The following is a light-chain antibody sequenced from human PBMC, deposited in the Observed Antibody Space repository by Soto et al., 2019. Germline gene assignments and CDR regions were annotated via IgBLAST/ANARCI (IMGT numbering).Light chain of an antibody. V-gene: IGKV1-5*03. J-gene: IGKJ1*01. Sequence: DIQMTQSPSTLSASVGDRVTITCRASQSISSWLAWYQQKSGKAPELLIYRASGLENGVPSRLSGSGSGTEFTLTISSLQPNAFATYYYQQYNTYARTFGQGTKVEIK. CDR3: QQYNTYART. CDR1: QSISSW. CDR2: RAS.